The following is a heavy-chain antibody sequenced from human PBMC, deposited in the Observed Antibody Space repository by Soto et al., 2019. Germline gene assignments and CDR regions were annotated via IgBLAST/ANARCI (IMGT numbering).Heavy chain of an antibody. J-gene: IGHJ5*02. CDR2: IYYSGST. CDR3: ARGLCRAGSSWRNWFDP. CDR1: GGSISSGDYY. D-gene: IGHD3-10*01. V-gene: IGHV4-30-4*01. Sequence: QVQLQESGPGLVKPSQTLSLTCTVSGGSISSGDYYWSWIHQPPGKGLEWIGYIYYSGSTYYNPYPTSRITMSLDMSKNQFSPKLRSVTAAGTAVYYCARGLCRAGSSWRNWFDPWGRGTLVTVSS.